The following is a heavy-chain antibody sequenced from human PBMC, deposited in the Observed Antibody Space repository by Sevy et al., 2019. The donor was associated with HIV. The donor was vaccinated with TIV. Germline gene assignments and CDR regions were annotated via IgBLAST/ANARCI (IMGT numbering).Heavy chain of an antibody. J-gene: IGHJ4*02. Sequence: SETLSLTCTVSGGSISSSSYYWGWIRQPPGKGLEWIGSIYYSGSTYYNPSLKSRVTISVDTSKNQFSLKLSSVTAADTAVYYCARHLEWLSPFHYWGQGTLVTVSS. D-gene: IGHD3-3*01. CDR3: ARHLEWLSPFHY. V-gene: IGHV4-39*01. CDR2: IYYSGST. CDR1: GGSISSSSYY.